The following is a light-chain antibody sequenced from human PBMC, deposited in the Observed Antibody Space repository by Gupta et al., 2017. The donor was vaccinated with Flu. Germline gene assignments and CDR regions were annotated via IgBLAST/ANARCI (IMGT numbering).Light chain of an antibody. V-gene: IGKV1-5*03. J-gene: IGKJ2*01. Sequence: DIQMTHSPSTLSASVGDRVTISCRASQSIGNWLAWYQQRPGKAPKVLIYQASSLQSGVPSRFIGSGSGAEFTLTITSLQPDDSATYSCQNYNDYPYNFGRGTKIEV. CDR2: QAS. CDR1: QSIGNW. CDR3: QNYNDYPYN.